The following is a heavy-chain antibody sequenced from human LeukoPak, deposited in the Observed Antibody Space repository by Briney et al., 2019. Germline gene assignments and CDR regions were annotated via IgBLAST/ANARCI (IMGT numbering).Heavy chain of an antibody. CDR1: GYTFTGYY. V-gene: IGHV1-2*06. Sequence: ASVKASCKASGYTFTGYYMHWVRQAPGQGLEWMGRINPNSGGTNYAQKFQGRVTMTRDTSISTAYMELSRLRSDDTAVYYCARQGGSYRHDAFDIWGQGTMVTVSS. CDR3: ARQGGSYRHDAFDI. D-gene: IGHD1-26*01. J-gene: IGHJ3*02. CDR2: INPNSGGT.